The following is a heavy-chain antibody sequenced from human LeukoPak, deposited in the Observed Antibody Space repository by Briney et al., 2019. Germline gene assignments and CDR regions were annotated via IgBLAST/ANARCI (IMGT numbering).Heavy chain of an antibody. CDR2: IIPIFGTA. CDR3: ARERGSGSSAFDI. J-gene: IGHJ3*02. V-gene: IGHV1-69*05. D-gene: IGHD6-19*01. CDR1: GGTFSSYA. Sequence: GASVKVSCKASGGTFSSYAISWVRQAPGQGLEWMGGIIPIFGTANYAQKFQGRVTITTDESTSKAYMELSSLRSEDTAVYYCARERGSGSSAFDIWGQGTMVTVSS.